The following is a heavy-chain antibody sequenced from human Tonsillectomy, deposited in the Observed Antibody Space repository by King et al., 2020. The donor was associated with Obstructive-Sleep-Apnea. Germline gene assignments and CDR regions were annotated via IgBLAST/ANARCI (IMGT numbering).Heavy chain of an antibody. V-gene: IGHV3-48*04. CDR1: GFTFSSYS. J-gene: IGHJ4*02. CDR2: ISSSSSTI. CDR3: AGDSSGWYLGAWVY. D-gene: IGHD6-19*01. Sequence: EVQLVESGGGLVQPGGSLRLSCAASGFTFSSYSMNWVRQAPGKGLEWVSYISSSSSTIYYADSVKGRFTISRDNAKNSLYLQMNSLRAEDTAVYYCAGDSSGWYLGAWVYWGQGTLVTVSS.